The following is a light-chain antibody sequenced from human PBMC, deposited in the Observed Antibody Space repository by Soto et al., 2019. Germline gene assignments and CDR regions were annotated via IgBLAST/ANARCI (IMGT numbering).Light chain of an antibody. CDR1: QSVSSNY. V-gene: IGKV3-20*01. Sequence: EIVLTQSPGTLSLSPGERVTLSCRASQSVSSNYLAWYQQKPGQAPRLLIYGASSRATGIPDRFSGSGSWTDFTLAISRLEPEDFAVYYCQQYCSSLSITFGQGTRLE. J-gene: IGKJ5*01. CDR2: GAS. CDR3: QQYCSSLSIT.